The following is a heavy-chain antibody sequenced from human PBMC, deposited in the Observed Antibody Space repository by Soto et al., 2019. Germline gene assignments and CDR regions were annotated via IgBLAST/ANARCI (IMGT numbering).Heavy chain of an antibody. J-gene: IGHJ4*02. CDR1: GFTFSSYA. CDR2: ISYDGSNK. Sequence: PGGSLRLSCAASGFTFSSYAMHWVRQAPGKGLEWVAVISYDGSNKYYADSVKGRFTISRDNSKNTLYLQMNSLRAEDTAVYYCARGLFVDTDMVINDWGQGTRVTVAS. CDR3: ARGLFVDTDMVIND. V-gene: IGHV3-30-3*01. D-gene: IGHD5-18*01.